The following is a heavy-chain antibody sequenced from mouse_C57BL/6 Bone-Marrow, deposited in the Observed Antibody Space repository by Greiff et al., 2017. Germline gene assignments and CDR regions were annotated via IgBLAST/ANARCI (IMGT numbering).Heavy chain of an antibody. Sequence: QVQLQQPGAELVKPGASVKMSCKASGYTFTSYWITWVKQRPGQGLEWIGDIYPGSGSTNYNEKFKSKATLTVDPSSSTAYMQLSSLTSEDSAVYYCASPYYDYGGFAYWGQGTLVTVSA. V-gene: IGHV1-55*01. CDR3: ASPYYDYGGFAY. CDR1: GYTFTSYW. J-gene: IGHJ3*01. CDR2: IYPGSGST. D-gene: IGHD2-4*01.